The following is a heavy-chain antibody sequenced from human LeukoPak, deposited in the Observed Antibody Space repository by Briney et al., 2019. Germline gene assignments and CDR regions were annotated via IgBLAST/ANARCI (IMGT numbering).Heavy chain of an antibody. Sequence: GGSLRLSCAASGFTFSSYAMYWVRQAPGKGLEWVAVISYDGSNKYYADSVKGRFTISRDNSKNTLYLQMNSLRAEDTAVYYCAILEWSLDYWGQGTLVTVSS. J-gene: IGHJ4*02. CDR1: GFTFSSYA. D-gene: IGHD3-3*01. V-gene: IGHV3-30*04. CDR3: AILEWSLDY. CDR2: ISYDGSNK.